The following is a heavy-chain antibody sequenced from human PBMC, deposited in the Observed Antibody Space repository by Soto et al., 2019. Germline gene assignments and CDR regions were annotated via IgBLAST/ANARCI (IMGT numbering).Heavy chain of an antibody. Sequence: PSETLSLTCAVSGYFISNSYYWDWIRQPPGKGLEWIGSIYPTGTTYYNPSLKSRVTISVDTSKNHFSLKLTSVTAADTAVYYCARDANYGLYYFDHWGQGTLVTVSS. CDR3: ARDANYGLYYFDH. D-gene: IGHD3-10*01. CDR1: GYFISNSYY. V-gene: IGHV4-38-2*02. CDR2: IYPTGTT. J-gene: IGHJ4*02.